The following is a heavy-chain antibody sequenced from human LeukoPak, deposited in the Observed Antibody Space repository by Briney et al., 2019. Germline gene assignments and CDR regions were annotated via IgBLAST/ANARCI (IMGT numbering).Heavy chain of an antibody. D-gene: IGHD3-22*01. Sequence: SETLSLICTVSGGAISSSSYYWGWIRQPPGKGLEWIGSIYYSGSTYYNPSLKSRVTISVDTSKNQFSLKLSSVTAADTAVYYCARRTTYYDSSGQTLNYFDYWGQGTLVTVSS. CDR3: ARRTTYYDSSGQTLNYFDY. V-gene: IGHV4-39*01. CDR1: GGAISSSSYY. J-gene: IGHJ4*02. CDR2: IYYSGST.